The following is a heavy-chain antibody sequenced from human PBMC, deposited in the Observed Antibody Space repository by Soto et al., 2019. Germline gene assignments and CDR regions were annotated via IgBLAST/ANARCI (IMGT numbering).Heavy chain of an antibody. CDR3: ARARPAAPPYYYYYMDV. Sequence: TSETQSLTCAVYGGSFSGYYWSWIRQPPGKGLEWIGEINHSGGTNYNPSLKSRVTISVDTSKNQFSLKLSSVTAADTAVYYCARARPAAPPYYYYYMDVWGKGTTVTVSS. D-gene: IGHD2-2*01. J-gene: IGHJ6*03. CDR1: GGSFSGYY. V-gene: IGHV4-34*01. CDR2: INHSGGT.